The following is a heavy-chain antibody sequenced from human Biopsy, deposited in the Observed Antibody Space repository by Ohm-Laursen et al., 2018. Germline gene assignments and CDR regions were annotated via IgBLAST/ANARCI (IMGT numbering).Heavy chain of an antibody. J-gene: IGHJ5*02. CDR2: IFNSANT. CDR1: GGSISSGGSY. D-gene: IGHD3-22*01. V-gene: IGHV4-31*01. CDR3: ARGDYFDSNGYFWFDP. Sequence: TLSLTCTVSGGSISSGGSYWSWIRQRPGKGLEWIGYIFNSANTYYNPSLKNLITISGDTSKNQFSLKLNSVTAADTAVYYCARGDYFDSNGYFWFDPRGQGTLVIVST.